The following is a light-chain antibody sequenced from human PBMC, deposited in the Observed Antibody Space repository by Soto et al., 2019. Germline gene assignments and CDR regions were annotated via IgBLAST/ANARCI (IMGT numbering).Light chain of an antibody. CDR3: SSYTTSYFYV. CDR1: GRDIGAYNY. CDR2: EVE. Sequence: QSALTQPASVSGSPGQSITISCTVSGRDIGAYNYVSWYQQHPGKAPKLIIYEVENRPSGVSNRFSASKSAFTASLTISGLQAEDEADYYSSSYTTSYFYVFGPGTKVTVL. J-gene: IGLJ1*01. V-gene: IGLV2-14*01.